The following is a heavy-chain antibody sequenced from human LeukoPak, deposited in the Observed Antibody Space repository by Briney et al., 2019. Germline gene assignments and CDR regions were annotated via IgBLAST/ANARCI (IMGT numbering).Heavy chain of an antibody. CDR3: ARGRRDSSGYYHDY. V-gene: IGHV4-59*08. J-gene: IGHJ4*02. CDR2: IYYSGST. D-gene: IGHD3-22*01. Sequence: PPETLSLTCTVSGGSISSYYWSWIRQPPGKGLEWIGYIYYSGSTNYNPSLKSRVTISVDTSKNQFSLKLSSVTAADTAVYYCARGRRDSSGYYHDYWGQGTLVTVSS. CDR1: GGSISSYY.